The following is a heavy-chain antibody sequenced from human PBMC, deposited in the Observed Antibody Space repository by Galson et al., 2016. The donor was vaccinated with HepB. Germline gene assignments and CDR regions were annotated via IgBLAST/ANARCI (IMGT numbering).Heavy chain of an antibody. CDR3: TRGFCSSTSCYANVY. CDR1: GFTFNNAW. V-gene: IGHV3-73*01. J-gene: IGHJ4*02. D-gene: IGHD2-2*01. CDR2: IRSKAKSYAT. Sequence: SLRLSCAASGFTFNNAWMRWVRQAPGKGLEWVGRIRSKAKSYATTYAASVKGRFTISRDDSKNTAYLQMNSLKTEDTAMYYCTRGFCSSTSCYANVYWGQGTLVTVSS.